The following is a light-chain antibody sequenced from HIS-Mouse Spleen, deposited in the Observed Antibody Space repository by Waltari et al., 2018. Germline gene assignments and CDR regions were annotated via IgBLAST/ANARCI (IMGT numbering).Light chain of an antibody. V-gene: IGLV3-21*02. CDR2: DGS. Sequence: SYVLTQPPSVSVAPGQTARITCGGNNMGSKRVHWYQQKPGQAPVLVVYDGSDRPAGSPERFSGSNSGNTATLTISRVEAGDEADYYCQVWDSSSDHYVFGTGTKVTVL. J-gene: IGLJ1*01. CDR1: NMGSKR. CDR3: QVWDSSSDHYV.